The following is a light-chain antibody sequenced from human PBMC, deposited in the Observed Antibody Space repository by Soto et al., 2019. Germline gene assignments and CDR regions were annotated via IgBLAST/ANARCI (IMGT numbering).Light chain of an antibody. CDR2: AAS. J-gene: IGKJ3*01. CDR1: QNINTY. Sequence: DIQMTQSPSSLSASVGDRVTITCRASQNINTYLNWYQQKPGKAPKLLIFAASSLQSGVPSRFSGSGSRTDFTLTISSLQPEDFATYYCQQSSTAPFTFGRGTKVDLK. V-gene: IGKV1-39*01. CDR3: QQSSTAPFT.